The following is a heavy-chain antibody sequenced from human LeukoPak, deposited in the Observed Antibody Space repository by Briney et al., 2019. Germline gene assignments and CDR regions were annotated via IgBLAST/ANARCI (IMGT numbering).Heavy chain of an antibody. Sequence: SETLSLTCTVSGGSISSYYWSWIRQPPGKGLEWIGYIYYSGSTNYNPSLKSRVTISVDTSKNQFSLKLSSVTAADTAVYYCARNNKARRGSNYYMDVWGKGTTVTVSS. J-gene: IGHJ6*03. CDR2: IYYSGST. CDR1: GGSISSYY. D-gene: IGHD2/OR15-2a*01. V-gene: IGHV4-59*01. CDR3: ARNNKARRGSNYYMDV.